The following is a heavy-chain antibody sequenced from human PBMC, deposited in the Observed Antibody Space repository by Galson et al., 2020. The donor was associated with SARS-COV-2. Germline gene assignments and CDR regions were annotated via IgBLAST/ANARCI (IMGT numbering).Heavy chain of an antibody. J-gene: IGHJ4*02. CDR3: ARGLSIYLLSPLDY. CDR2: ISSSGSTI. V-gene: IGHV3-48*03. CDR1: GFTFSSYE. Sequence: GGSLRLSCAASGFTFSSYEMNWVRQAPGKGLEWVSYISSSGSTIYYADSVKGRFTISRDNAKNSLYLQMNSLRAEDTAVYYCARGLSIYLLSPLDYWGQGTLVTVSS.